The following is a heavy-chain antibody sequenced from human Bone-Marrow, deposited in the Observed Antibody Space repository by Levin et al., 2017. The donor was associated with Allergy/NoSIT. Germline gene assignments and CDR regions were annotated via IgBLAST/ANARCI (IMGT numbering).Heavy chain of an antibody. J-gene: IGHJ5*02. Sequence: SETLSLTCTVSGASIGSSAGYYWTWIRQHPGKGLEWIGHIYFSGSTYYNPSLRSRVTISVDRSKNQFSLKLRSATAADTAVYHCARELGYCSSTTCYTGGWFDPWGQGTLVTVSS. CDR1: GASIGSSAGYY. V-gene: IGHV4-31*03. D-gene: IGHD2-2*02. CDR2: IYFSGST. CDR3: ARELGYCSSTTCYTGGWFDP.